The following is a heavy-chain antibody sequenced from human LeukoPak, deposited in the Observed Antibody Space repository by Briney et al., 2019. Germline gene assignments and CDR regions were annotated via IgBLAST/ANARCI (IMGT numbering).Heavy chain of an antibody. D-gene: IGHD1-20*01. J-gene: IGHJ4*02. CDR1: GFTVSSNY. V-gene: IGHV3-53*01. CDR3: ASGRYNWNPSPPLDY. CDR2: IYSGGGT. Sequence: GGSLRLSCAASGFTVSSNYMSWVRQAPGKGLEWVSVIYSGGGTYYADSVKGRFTISRDNSKNTLYLQMNSLRAEDTAVYYCASGRYNWNPSPPLDYWGQGTLVTVSS.